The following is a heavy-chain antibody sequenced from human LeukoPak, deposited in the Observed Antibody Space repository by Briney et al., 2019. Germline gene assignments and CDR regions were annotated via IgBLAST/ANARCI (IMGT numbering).Heavy chain of an antibody. Sequence: GGSLRLSCAVSGFTFSSYSMNWARQAPGKGLEWVSSISSNSTYIYYTDSVKGRFTISRDNAKNSLYLQMNSLRAEDTAVYSCARARATAGYEPLDLWGQGTLVIVSS. J-gene: IGHJ5*02. V-gene: IGHV3-21*01. CDR3: ARARATAGYEPLDL. CDR1: GFTFSSYS. D-gene: IGHD6-13*01. CDR2: ISSNSTYI.